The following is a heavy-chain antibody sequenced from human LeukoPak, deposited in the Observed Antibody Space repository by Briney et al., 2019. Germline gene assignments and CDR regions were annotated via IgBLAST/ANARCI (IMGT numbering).Heavy chain of an antibody. J-gene: IGHJ5*02. V-gene: IGHV4-34*01. D-gene: IGHD6-6*01. CDR1: GGSFSGYY. CDR2: INHSGST. CDR3: ARSRIAARALVRFDP. Sequence: SDTLSLTCAVYGGSFSGYYWSWIRQPPGKGLEWIGEINHSGSTNYNPSLKSRVTISVDTSKNQFSLKLSSVTAADTAVYYCARSRIAARALVRFDPWGQGTLVTGSS.